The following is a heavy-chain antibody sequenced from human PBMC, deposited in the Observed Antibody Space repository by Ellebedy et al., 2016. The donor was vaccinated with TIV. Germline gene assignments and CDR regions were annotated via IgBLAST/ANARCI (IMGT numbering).Heavy chain of an antibody. D-gene: IGHD6-13*01. CDR2: IGGLDTAT. CDR3: ARDLRAAAGADY. Sequence: GESLKISXAASGFAFGDYAMTWVRQAPGKGLEWISAIGGLDTATYYADSVKGRFTISRDNSKDTLYLQMNSLRAEDTAVYYCARDLRAAAGADYWGQGTLVTISS. CDR1: GFAFGDYA. V-gene: IGHV3-23*01. J-gene: IGHJ4*02.